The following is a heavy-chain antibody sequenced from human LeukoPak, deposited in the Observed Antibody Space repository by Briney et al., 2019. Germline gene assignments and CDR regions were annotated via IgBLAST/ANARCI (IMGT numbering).Heavy chain of an antibody. CDR2: ISGSGDTT. CDR3: AGRPTGYSSGYIH. V-gene: IGHV3-23*01. D-gene: IGHD5-18*01. CDR1: GFSFSSYA. Sequence: GGSLRLSCAASGFSFSSYAMSWVRQAPGKGLEWVSSISGSGDTTYYADSVKGRFTISRDNSENIVYLQMNNLRVEDTAVYYCAGRPTGYSSGYIHWGQGTLVTVSS. J-gene: IGHJ4*02.